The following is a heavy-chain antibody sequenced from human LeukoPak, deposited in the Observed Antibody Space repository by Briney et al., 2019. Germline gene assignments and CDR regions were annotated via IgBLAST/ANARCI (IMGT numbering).Heavy chain of an antibody. J-gene: IGHJ2*01. CDR2: IYYTGNT. CDR1: GVSISSSYSY. V-gene: IGHV4-39*07. CDR3: ARSASYYDSSAFGHWYIDL. D-gene: IGHD3-22*01. Sequence: SETLSLTCTVSGVSISSSYSYWGWFRQPPGMGLEWIGSIYYTGNTYYNASLKSQVSISIDTSKSQFSLKLSSVTAADTAVYYCARSASYYDSSAFGHWYIDLWGRGTLVTVSS.